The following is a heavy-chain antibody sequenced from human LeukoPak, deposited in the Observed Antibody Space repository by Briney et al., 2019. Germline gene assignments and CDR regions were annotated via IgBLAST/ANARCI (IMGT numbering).Heavy chain of an antibody. J-gene: IGHJ4*02. D-gene: IGHD3-3*01. Sequence: GSLRLSCAASGFTVSSNYMSWVRQAPGKGLEWVSVIYSGGSTYYADSVKGRFTISRDNSKNTLYLQMNSLRAEDTAVYYCARIAYYDFWSGYYDFDYWGQGTLVTVSS. CDR1: GFTVSSNY. V-gene: IGHV3-53*01. CDR2: IYSGGST. CDR3: ARIAYYDFWSGYYDFDY.